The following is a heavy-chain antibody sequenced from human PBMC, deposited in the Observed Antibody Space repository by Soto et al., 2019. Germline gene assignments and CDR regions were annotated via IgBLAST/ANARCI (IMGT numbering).Heavy chain of an antibody. J-gene: IGHJ4*02. D-gene: IGHD5-12*01. CDR3: AICRDGYNYLVDY. CDR1: GFTFSSYG. Sequence: PGGSLRLSCAASGFTFSSYGMHWVRQAPGKGLEWVAVISYDGSNKYYADSVKGRFTISRDNSKNTLYLQMNSLRAEDTAVYYCAICRDGYNYLVDYWGQGTLVTISS. CDR2: ISYDGSNK. V-gene: IGHV3-30*03.